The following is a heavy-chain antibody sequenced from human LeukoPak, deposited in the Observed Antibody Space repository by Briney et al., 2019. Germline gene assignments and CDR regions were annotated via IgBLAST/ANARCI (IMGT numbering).Heavy chain of an antibody. CDR3: ARDRFTMVRGARPRDWLDP. CDR2: ISAYNGNT. Sequence: ASVKVSCKASGYTFTSYGISWVRQAPGQGLEGMGWISAYNGNTNYAQKLQGRVTMTTDTSTSTAYMELRSLRSDDTAVYYCARDRFTMVRGARPRDWLDPWGQGTLVTVSS. J-gene: IGHJ5*02. V-gene: IGHV1-18*01. CDR1: GYTFTSYG. D-gene: IGHD3-10*01.